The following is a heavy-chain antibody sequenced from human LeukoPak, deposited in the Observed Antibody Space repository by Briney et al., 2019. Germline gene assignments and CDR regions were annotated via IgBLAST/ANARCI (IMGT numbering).Heavy chain of an antibody. Sequence: GGSLRLSCAASGFTFSSYGMHWVRQAPGKGLEWVAFIRYDGSNKYYADSVKGRFTISRDNSKNTLYLQMNSLRADDTAVYYCARARATVTRISSFDIWGQGTMVTVSS. CDR2: IRYDGSNK. D-gene: IGHD4-17*01. CDR1: GFTFSSYG. CDR3: ARARATVTRISSFDI. V-gene: IGHV3-30*02. J-gene: IGHJ3*02.